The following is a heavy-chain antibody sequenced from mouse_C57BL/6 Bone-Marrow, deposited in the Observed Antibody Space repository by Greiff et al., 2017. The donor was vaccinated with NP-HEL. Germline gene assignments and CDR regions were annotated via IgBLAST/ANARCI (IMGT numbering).Heavy chain of an antibody. CDR2: INPDSSTI. V-gene: IGHV4-1*01. CDR3: ARRDYYGSSYGFAY. CDR1: GIDFSRYW. Sequence: AGGGIDFSRYWMSWVRRAPGKGLEWIGEINPDSSTINYAPSLKDKFIISRDNAKNTLYLQMSKVRSEDTALYYCARRDYYGSSYGFAYWGQGTLVTVSA. J-gene: IGHJ3*01. D-gene: IGHD1-1*01.